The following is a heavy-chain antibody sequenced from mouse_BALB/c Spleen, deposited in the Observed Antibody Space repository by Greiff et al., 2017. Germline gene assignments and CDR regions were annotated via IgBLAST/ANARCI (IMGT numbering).Heavy chain of an antibody. V-gene: IGHV1S29*02. CDR2: IYPYNGGT. J-gene: IGHJ4*01. Sequence: VQLQQSGPELVKPGASVKISCKASGYTFTDYNMHWVKQSHGKSLEWIGYIYPYNGGTGYNQKFKSKATLTVDNSSSTAYMELRSLTSEDSAVYYCARRIHYAMDYWGQGTSVTVSS. CDR3: ARRIHYAMDY. CDR1: GYTFTDYN.